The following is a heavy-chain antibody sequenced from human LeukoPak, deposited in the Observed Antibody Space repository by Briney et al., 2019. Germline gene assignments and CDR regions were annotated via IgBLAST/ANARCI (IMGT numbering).Heavy chain of an antibody. D-gene: IGHD7-27*01. CDR3: ASSGVRDYYYYYMDV. J-gene: IGHJ6*03. CDR1: GGSISSGSYY. CDR2: IYTSGST. Sequence: SQTLSLTCTVSGGSISSGSYYWSWIRQPAGKGLEWIGRIYTSGSTNYNPSLKSRVTISVDTSKNQFSLKLSSVTAADTAVYYCASSGVRDYYYYYMDVWGKGTTVTISS. V-gene: IGHV4-61*02.